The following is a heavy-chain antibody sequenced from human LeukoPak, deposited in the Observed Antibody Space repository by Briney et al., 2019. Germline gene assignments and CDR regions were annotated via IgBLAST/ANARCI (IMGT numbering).Heavy chain of an antibody. CDR2: INSDGSST. V-gene: IGHV3-74*01. Sequence: GGSLRLSCAASGFTFSSYWMHWARQAPGKGLVWVSRINSDGSSTSYADSVKGRFTISRDNAKNTLYLQMNSLRAEDTAVYYCARDQDGYGNWFDPWGQGTLVTVSS. CDR3: ARDQDGYGNWFDP. D-gene: IGHD5-24*01. J-gene: IGHJ5*02. CDR1: GFTFSSYW.